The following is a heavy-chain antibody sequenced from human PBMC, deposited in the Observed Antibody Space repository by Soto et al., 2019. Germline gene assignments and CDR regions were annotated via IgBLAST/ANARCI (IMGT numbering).Heavy chain of an antibody. Sequence: ASVKVSCKASGYTFTSYYMHWVRQAPGQGLEWMGIINPSGGSTSYAQKFQGRVTMTRDTSTSTVYMELSSLRSEDTAVYYCARSTMVRGAALYYYYGMDVWDQGTTVTVSS. J-gene: IGHJ6*02. CDR2: INPSGGST. V-gene: IGHV1-46*01. CDR1: GYTFTSYY. CDR3: ARSTMVRGAALYYYYGMDV. D-gene: IGHD3-10*01.